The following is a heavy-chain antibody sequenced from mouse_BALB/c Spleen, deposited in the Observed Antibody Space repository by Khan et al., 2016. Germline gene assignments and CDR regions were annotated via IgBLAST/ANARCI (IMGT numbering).Heavy chain of an antibody. CDR1: GFAFSRYW. CDR2: INPGSSTI. V-gene: IGHV4-2*02. CDR3: ARLTGTSAMYY. J-gene: IGHJ4*01. D-gene: IGHD4-1*01. Sequence: EVKLLESGGGLVQPGGSLNLSCAASGFAFSRYWMSWARQAPGEGQEWIGEINPGSSTINYTPSLKDKFIISRDNAKNTLYLQMSKVRSEDTALYYCARLTGTSAMYYWGQGTSVTVSS.